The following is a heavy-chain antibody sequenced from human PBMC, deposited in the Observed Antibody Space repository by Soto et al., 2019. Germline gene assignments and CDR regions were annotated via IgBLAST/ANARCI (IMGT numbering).Heavy chain of an antibody. CDR3: AKSLSAIPGDS. V-gene: IGHV3-7*05. CDR2: IKQDGSEK. J-gene: IGHJ4*02. D-gene: IGHD2-2*01. Sequence: EVQLVESGGGLVQSGGSLRLSCAASGFTFSSYWMSWVRQGPGKGPEWVANIKQDGSEKYYVDSVKGRFTISRDNAKNSLYLQMTSLRAEGTAVYHCAKSLSAIPGDSWGQGTLVNVSS. CDR1: GFTFSSYW.